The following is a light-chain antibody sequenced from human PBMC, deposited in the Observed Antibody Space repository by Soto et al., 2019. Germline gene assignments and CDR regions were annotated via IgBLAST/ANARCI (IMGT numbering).Light chain of an antibody. J-gene: IGLJ2*01. CDR1: SSDVGGYNY. Sequence: QSALTQPASVSGSPGQSITISCTGTSSDVGGYNYVSWYQHHPGKAPKLMISDVSNRPSGVSNRFSGSKSGNTASLTISGLQAEDEDDYYCTSYTSSSTLVVFGGGTKLTVL. CDR2: DVS. CDR3: TSYTSSSTLVV. V-gene: IGLV2-14*03.